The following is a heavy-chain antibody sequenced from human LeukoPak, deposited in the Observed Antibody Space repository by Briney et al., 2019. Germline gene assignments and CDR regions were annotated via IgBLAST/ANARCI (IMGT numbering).Heavy chain of an antibody. CDR3: ARDYCSGVSCYYFDY. V-gene: IGHV3-21*01. D-gene: IGHD2-15*01. Sequence: GGSLRLSCAASGFTFSSYSMNWVRQAPGKGLEWVSSISRSRSYRYYADSVKGRFTISRDNAKNSLYLQMNSLRAEDTAVYYCARDYCSGVSCYYFDYWGQGTLVTVSS. CDR2: ISRSRSYR. CDR1: GFTFSSYS. J-gene: IGHJ4*02.